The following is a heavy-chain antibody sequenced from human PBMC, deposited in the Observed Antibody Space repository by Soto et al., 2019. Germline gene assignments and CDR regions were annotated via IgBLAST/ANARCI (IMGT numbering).Heavy chain of an antibody. J-gene: IGHJ6*02. CDR1: GGTFTSYA. D-gene: IGHD3-16*02. CDR2: IIPIFGTA. Sequence: QVQLVQSGAEVKKPGSSVKVSCKASGGTFTSYAISWVRQAPGQGLEWVGGIIPIFGTADYAQKFQGRVTITADESTSTAYTELGSLRSEDTAVYYCATMKGGYQSYYYGMDVWGQGTTVTVSS. V-gene: IGHV1-69*12. CDR3: ATMKGGYQSYYYGMDV.